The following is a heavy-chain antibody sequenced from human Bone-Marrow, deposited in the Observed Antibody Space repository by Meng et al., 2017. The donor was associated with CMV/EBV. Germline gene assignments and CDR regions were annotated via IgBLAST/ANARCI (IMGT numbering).Heavy chain of an antibody. J-gene: IGHJ6*02. CDR2: INHSGST. Sequence: SETLSLTCAVYGGSFSGYYGSWIRQPPGKGLEWIGEINHSGSTNYNPSLKSRVTISVDTSKNQFSLKLSSVPAADTAVYYCARVLIVVVPAAKTQLAAAGTITYYYGMDVWGQGTTVTVSS. D-gene: IGHD2-2*01. CDR1: GGSFSGYY. CDR3: ARVLIVVVPAAKTQLAAAGTITYYYGMDV. V-gene: IGHV4-34*01.